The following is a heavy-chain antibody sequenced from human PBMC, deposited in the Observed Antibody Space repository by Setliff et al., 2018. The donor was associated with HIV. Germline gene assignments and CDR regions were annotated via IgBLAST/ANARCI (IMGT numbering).Heavy chain of an antibody. Sequence: NPSETLSLTCTVSGGSITSFYWNWIRQPAGRGLEWIGRIYTSGSTNYSPSLKSRVSMSVDTSRNQLSLRLTSVTAADTAAYFCARTTILQESFDLWGQGTMVTVSS. V-gene: IGHV4-4*07. D-gene: IGHD1-1*01. CDR2: IYTSGST. J-gene: IGHJ3*01. CDR1: GGSITSFY. CDR3: ARTTILQESFDL.